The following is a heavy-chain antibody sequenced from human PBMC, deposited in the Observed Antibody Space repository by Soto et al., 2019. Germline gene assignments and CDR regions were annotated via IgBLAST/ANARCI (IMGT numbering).Heavy chain of an antibody. CDR2: INAGNGNT. Sequence: ASVKVSCKASGYTFTSYAMHWVRQAPGQRLEWMGWINAGNGNTKYSQKFQGRVTITRDTSASTAYMELSSLRSEDTAVYYCARAAVSVVVAARQTGWFDPWGQGTLVTVSS. CDR1: GYTFTSYA. CDR3: ARAAVSVVVAARQTGWFDP. J-gene: IGHJ5*02. V-gene: IGHV1-3*01. D-gene: IGHD6-6*01.